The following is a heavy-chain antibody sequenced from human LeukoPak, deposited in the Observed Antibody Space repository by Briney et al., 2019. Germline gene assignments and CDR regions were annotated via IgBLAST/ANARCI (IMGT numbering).Heavy chain of an antibody. V-gene: IGHV1-18*01. CDR1: GYTFTSYG. J-gene: IGHJ5*02. CDR2: ISAYNGNT. Sequence: ASVKVSCKASGYTFTSYGISWVRQAPGQGLEWMGWISAYNGNTNYAQKLQGRVTMTTDTSTSTAYMELRSLRSEDTAVYYCARGSSSWQTGWFEPWGQGTLVTVSS. D-gene: IGHD6-13*01. CDR3: ARGSSSWQTGWFEP.